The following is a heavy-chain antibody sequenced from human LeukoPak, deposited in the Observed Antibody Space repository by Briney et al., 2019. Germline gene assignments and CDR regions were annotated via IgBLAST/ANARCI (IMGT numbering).Heavy chain of an antibody. CDR3: ATIADRYCSSTSCYSWFDP. D-gene: IGHD2-2*02. J-gene: IGHJ5*02. CDR1: GYTFTSYG. CDR2: ISAYNGNT. V-gene: IGHV1-18*01. Sequence: ASVKVSCKASGYTFTSYGISWVRQAPGQGLEWMGWISAYNGNTNYAQKLQGRVTMTTDTSTSTAYMELSSLRSEDTAVYYCATIADRYCSSTSCYSWFDPWGQGTLVTVSS.